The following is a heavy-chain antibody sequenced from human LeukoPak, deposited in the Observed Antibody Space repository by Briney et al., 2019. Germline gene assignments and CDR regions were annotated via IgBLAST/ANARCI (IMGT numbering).Heavy chain of an antibody. CDR1: GXXFTXYA. CDR3: ARDSATTVRADY. V-gene: IGHV7-4-1*02. Sequence: XSXXASGXXFTXYAXNWVRQXPXQGXEWMGWINTNTGNPTYAQGFTGRFVFSLDTSVSTAYLQISSLKAEDTAVYYCARDSATTVRADYWGQGTLVTVSS. CDR2: INTNTGNP. D-gene: IGHD4-17*01. J-gene: IGHJ4*02.